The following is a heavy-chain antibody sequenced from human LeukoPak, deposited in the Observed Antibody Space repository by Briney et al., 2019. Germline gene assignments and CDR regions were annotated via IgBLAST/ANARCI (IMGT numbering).Heavy chain of an antibody. J-gene: IGHJ5*02. CDR1: GFTFSNAW. Sequence: GGSLRLSCAASGFTFSNAWMSWVRQAPGKGLEWVSYISSGGTTIYYADSVKGRFTISRDNAKNSLYLQMSSLRAEDTAVYYCARDPDPWGQGTLVTVSS. CDR3: ARDPDP. V-gene: IGHV3-11*01. CDR2: ISSGGTTI.